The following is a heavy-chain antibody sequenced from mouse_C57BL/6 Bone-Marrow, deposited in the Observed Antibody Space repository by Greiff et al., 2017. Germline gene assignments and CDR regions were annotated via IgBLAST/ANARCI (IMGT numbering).Heavy chain of an antibody. CDR2: SSSGSSTI. Sequence: EVHLVESGGGLVKPGGSLKLSCAASGFTFSDYGMHWVRQAPEKGLEWVAYSSSGSSTIYYADTVKGRFTISRDNAKNTLFLQMTSLRSEDTAMYYCARPHYYGSSYSWFAYWGQGTLVTVSA. J-gene: IGHJ3*01. V-gene: IGHV5-17*01. CDR1: GFTFSDYG. CDR3: ARPHYYGSSYSWFAY. D-gene: IGHD1-1*01.